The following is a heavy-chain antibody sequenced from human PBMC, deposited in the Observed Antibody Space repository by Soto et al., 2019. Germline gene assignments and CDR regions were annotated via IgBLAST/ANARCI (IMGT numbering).Heavy chain of an antibody. Sequence: QEQLVQAGAEVKKPGSSVRISCRASGGTFSNDAVSCVRQAPGQGLQWMGGIIPIFGTTHYAQKFQGRVTITADESTATAYMDLRSVTSEDTAVYYCATGLRTGNYGMDVWGQGTAVTVSS. J-gene: IGHJ6*02. V-gene: IGHV1-69*01. CDR3: ATGLRTGNYGMDV. CDR1: GGTFSNDA. D-gene: IGHD3-10*01. CDR2: IIPIFGTT.